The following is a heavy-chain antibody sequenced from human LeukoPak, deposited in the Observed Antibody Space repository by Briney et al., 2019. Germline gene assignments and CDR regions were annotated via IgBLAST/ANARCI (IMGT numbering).Heavy chain of an antibody. J-gene: IGHJ4*02. CDR2: INHSGST. CDR3: ARGRYYDSSGYYGHDY. V-gene: IGHV4-34*01. Sequence: SETLSLTCAVYGGSFSGYYWSWIRQPPGKGLEWIGEINHSGSTNYNPSLKSRVTISVDTSKNQFSLKLSSVTAADTAVYYCARGRYYDSSGYYGHDYWGQGTLVTVSS. CDR1: GGSFSGYY. D-gene: IGHD3-22*01.